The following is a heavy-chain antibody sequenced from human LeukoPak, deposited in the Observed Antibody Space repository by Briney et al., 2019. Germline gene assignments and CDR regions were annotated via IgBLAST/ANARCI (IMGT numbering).Heavy chain of an antibody. J-gene: IGHJ4*02. V-gene: IGHV1-69*01. CDR3: ARNDYYDSSGYPPPYFDY. CDR1: GGTFSSYA. CDR2: IIPIFGTA. Sequence: GASVKVSCKASGGTFSSYAISWVRQAPRQGLEWMGGIIPIFGTANYAQKFQGRVTITADESTSTAYMELSSLRSEDTAVYYCARNDYYDSSGYPPPYFDYWGQGTLVTVSS. D-gene: IGHD3-22*01.